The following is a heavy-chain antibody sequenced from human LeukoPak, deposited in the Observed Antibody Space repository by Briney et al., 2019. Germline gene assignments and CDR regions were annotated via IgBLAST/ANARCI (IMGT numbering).Heavy chain of an antibody. V-gene: IGHV1-18*01. D-gene: IGHD3-22*01. CDR2: INGYKGNT. CDR1: GYTYSTYG. CDR3: ARVGRNYYDSSGYYHWFDP. Sequence: ASVKVSCKASGYTYSTYGISWVRQAPGQGLEWMGWINGYKGNTNYAQKLQGRVTMTTDTSTSTAYMELRSLRSDDTAVYYCARVGRNYYDSSGYYHWFDPWGQGTLVTVSS. J-gene: IGHJ5*02.